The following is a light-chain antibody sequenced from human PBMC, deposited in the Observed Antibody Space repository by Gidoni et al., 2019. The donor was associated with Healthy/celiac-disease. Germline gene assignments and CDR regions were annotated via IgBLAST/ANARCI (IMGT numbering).Light chain of an antibody. CDR1: HSISRY. Sequence: DIQMTQSPSSLSASVGDRVTITCRASHSISRYLNWYQQKPGKAPKLLIYAAASLQSGDPSRFRGRGSGTDFTLTISSRQPEDFATYYCQQSYSTPLTFGPGTKVDIK. CDR3: QQSYSTPLT. V-gene: IGKV1-39*01. J-gene: IGKJ3*01. CDR2: AAA.